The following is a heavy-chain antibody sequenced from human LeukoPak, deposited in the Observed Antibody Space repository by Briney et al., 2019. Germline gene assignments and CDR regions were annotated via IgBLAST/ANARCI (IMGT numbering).Heavy chain of an antibody. CDR3: AKDSRYCSGGSCYSGFDY. V-gene: IGHV3-30*18. CDR2: ISYDGSNK. CDR1: GFTFSSYG. Sequence: PGGSLRLSCAASGFTFSSYGMHWVRQAPGKGLEWVAVISYDGSNKYYADSVKGRFTTSRDNSKNTLYLQMNSLRAEDTAVYYCAKDSRYCSGGSCYSGFDYWGQGTLATVSS. J-gene: IGHJ4*02. D-gene: IGHD2-15*01.